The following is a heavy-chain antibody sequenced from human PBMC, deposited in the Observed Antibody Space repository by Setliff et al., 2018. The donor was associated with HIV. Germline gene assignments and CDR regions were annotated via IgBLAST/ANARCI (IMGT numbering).Heavy chain of an antibody. CDR2: IYASGSP. D-gene: IGHD6-6*01. Sequence: SETLSLTCNVSGGSISSVNYYWNWIRQPAGKGLEWIGRIYASGSPVYNSSLESRVTISVDTSKNQFSLKLTSVAAADTAVYYCARHSDIAPRRTYFDYWGQGTLVTVSS. CDR1: GGSISSVNYY. V-gene: IGHV4-61*02. J-gene: IGHJ4*02. CDR3: ARHSDIAPRRTYFDY.